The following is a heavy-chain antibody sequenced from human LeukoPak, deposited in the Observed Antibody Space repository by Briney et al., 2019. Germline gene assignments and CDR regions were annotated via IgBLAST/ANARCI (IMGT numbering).Heavy chain of an antibody. CDR2: IKNKGDGGTA. J-gene: IGHJ6*04. CDR3: TTAGISGSRWWYDGLDV. D-gene: IGHD6-19*01. CDR1: GLAFSYAW. Sequence: PGGSLRLSCRASGLAFSYAWKSWVRQAPGKGREWVGRIKNKGDGGTADYAAPVKGRFTISRDDSQNTLYLQMNSLKTEDTTTYYCTTAGISGSRWWYDGLDVWGKGTTVTVSS. V-gene: IGHV3-15*01.